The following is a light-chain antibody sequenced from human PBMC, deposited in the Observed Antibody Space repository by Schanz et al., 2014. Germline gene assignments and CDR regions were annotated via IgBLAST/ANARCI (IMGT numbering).Light chain of an antibody. V-gene: IGLV1-40*01. CDR2: GNS. CDR3: CSYAGSYYV. J-gene: IGLJ1*01. CDR1: SSNIGAGYD. Sequence: QSVLTQPPSVSGAPGQRVTISCTGSSSNIGAGYDVHWYQQLPETAPKLLIYGNSNRPSGVPDRFSGSKSGTSASLAITGLQAEDEADYYCCSYAGSYYVFGTGTKLTVL.